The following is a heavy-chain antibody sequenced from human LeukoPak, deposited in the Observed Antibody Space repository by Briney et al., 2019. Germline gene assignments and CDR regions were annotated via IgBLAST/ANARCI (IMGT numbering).Heavy chain of an antibody. CDR3: ARGAGTIFGEYYYYMDV. V-gene: IGHV3-21*01. CDR2: ISSSGSYI. CDR1: GVTFSDSA. Sequence: PGGSLRLSCAASGVTFSDSAMTWVRQVPVKGLEWVSSISSSGSYIYYADSVKGRFTISRDNAKNSLYLQMNSLRADDTAVYHCARGAGTIFGEYYYYMDVGGKGTAVTVSS. J-gene: IGHJ6*03. D-gene: IGHD3-3*01.